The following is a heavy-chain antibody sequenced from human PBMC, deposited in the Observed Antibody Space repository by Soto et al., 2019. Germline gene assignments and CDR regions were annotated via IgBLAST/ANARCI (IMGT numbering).Heavy chain of an antibody. D-gene: IGHD3-10*01. CDR1: GYTFTGYY. CDR2: INPNSGGT. V-gene: IGHV1-2*04. CDR3: ARELRITMVRGVMNWFDP. J-gene: IGHJ5*02. Sequence: QVPLVQSGAEVKKPGASVKVSCKASGYTFTGYYMHWVRQAPGQGLEWMGWINPNSGGTNYAQKFQGWVTMTRDTSISTAYMELSRLRSDDTAVYYCARELRITMVRGVMNWFDPWGQGTLVTVSS.